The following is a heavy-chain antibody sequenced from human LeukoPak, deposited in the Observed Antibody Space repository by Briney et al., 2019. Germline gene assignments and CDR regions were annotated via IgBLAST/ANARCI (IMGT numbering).Heavy chain of an antibody. D-gene: IGHD5-12*01. CDR3: AREVAESGYDWERRWFDP. J-gene: IGHJ5*02. CDR2: INNSGST. V-gene: IGHV4-30-2*01. Sequence: SETPSRTCAVAGGSISSGGYFWSWIRQPPGKGLEWTWYINNSGSTYYNPSLKSRVTISVDRSKNQFSLKLSSVTAADTAVYYCAREVAESGYDWERRWFDPWGQGTLVTVSS. CDR1: GGSISSGGYF.